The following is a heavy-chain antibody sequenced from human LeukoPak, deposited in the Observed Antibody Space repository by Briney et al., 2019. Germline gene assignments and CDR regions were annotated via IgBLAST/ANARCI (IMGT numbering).Heavy chain of an antibody. V-gene: IGHV4-34*01. J-gene: IGHJ4*02. CDR1: GGSFSGYY. D-gene: IGHD5-18*01. CDR2: INHSGST. CDR3: ARTPNSYGAPFDY. Sequence: SETLSLTCAVYGGSFSGYYWSWIRQPPGKGLEWIGEINHSGSTNYNPSLKSRVTISVDTSKNQFSLKLSSVTAADTAVYYCARTPNSYGAPFDYWGQGTLVTVS.